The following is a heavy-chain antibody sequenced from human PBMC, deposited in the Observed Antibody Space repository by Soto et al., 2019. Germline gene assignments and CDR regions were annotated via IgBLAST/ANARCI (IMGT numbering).Heavy chain of an antibody. CDR3: ARGINYYDSSGDSWFDP. Sequence: SVTLSVTCTVAGGSINSGGCSWTWHRQPPGKGLEWIGYIYHTGTTYYNMSLKSRVTISVDRSKNQFSLKLSSVTAADTAVYYCARGINYYDSSGDSWFDPWGQGTLVTVS. J-gene: IGHJ5*02. D-gene: IGHD3-22*01. V-gene: IGHV4-30-2*01. CDR2: IYHTGTT. CDR1: GGSINSGGCS.